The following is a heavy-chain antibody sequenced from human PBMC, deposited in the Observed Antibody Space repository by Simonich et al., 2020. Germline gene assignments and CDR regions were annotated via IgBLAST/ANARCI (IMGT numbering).Heavy chain of an antibody. CDR3: ARHAGFAFDI. CDR1: GGSISSSSYY. D-gene: IGHD6-13*01. J-gene: IGHJ3*02. Sequence: QLQLQESGPGLVKPSETLSLTCTVSGGSISSSSYYWGWIRQPPGKGLEWIGSIYYSGSSYYNPSLKSRVTISVDTAKNQFSLKLSSVTAADTAVYYCARHAGFAFDIWGQGTMVTVSS. V-gene: IGHV4-39*01. CDR2: IYYSGSS.